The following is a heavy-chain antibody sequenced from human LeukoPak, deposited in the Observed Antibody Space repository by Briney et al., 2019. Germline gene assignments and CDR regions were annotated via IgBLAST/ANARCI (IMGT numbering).Heavy chain of an antibody. Sequence: GGSLRLSCAASGFTFSNYGMHWVRQAPGKGLEWVAVIWYDGNNKYYADSVKGRFTISRDNSKNTLYLQMNSLRAEDTAVYYCARGTWRGSSSALGVWGKGTTVTVSS. CDR1: GFTFSNYG. CDR2: IWYDGNNK. J-gene: IGHJ6*04. CDR3: ARGTWRGSSSALGV. D-gene: IGHD6-6*01. V-gene: IGHV3-33*01.